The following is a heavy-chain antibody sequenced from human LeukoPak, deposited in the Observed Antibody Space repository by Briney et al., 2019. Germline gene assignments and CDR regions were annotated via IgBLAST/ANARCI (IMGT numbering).Heavy chain of an antibody. V-gene: IGHV4-4*09. CDR1: GGSISSYY. CDR2: IYTSGST. Sequence: KPSETLSLTCTVSGGSISSYYWSWIRQPPGKGLEWIGYIYTSGSTNYNPSLKSRVTISVDTSKNQFSLKLGSVTAADTAVYYCARHVPGYYYDSSGYYMGAFDIWGQGTMVTVSS. J-gene: IGHJ3*02. D-gene: IGHD3-22*01. CDR3: ARHVPGYYYDSSGYYMGAFDI.